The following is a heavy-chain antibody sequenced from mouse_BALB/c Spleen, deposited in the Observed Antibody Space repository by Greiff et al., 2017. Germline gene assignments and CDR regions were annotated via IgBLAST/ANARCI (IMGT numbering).Heavy chain of an antibody. J-gene: IGHJ3*01. CDR2: IWSGGST. V-gene: IGHV2-2*02. Sequence: VKLMESGPGLVQPSQSLSITCTVSGFSLTSYGVHWVRQSPGKGLEWLGVIWSGGSTDYNAAFISRLSISKDNSKSQVFFKMNSLQANDTAIDYCARNWGPMITAWFAYWGQGTLVTVSA. CDR1: GFSLTSYG. CDR3: ARNWGPMITAWFAY. D-gene: IGHD2-4*01.